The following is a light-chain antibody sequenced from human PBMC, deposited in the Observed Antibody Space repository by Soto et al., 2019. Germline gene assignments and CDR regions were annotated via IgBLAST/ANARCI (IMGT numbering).Light chain of an antibody. Sequence: EIVLTQSPGFLSVSPGERATLSCRASQTVRNDYLAWYQHKAGQAPRLLIYRTLSRAAGIPDRFSGSGSGTDFTLTISRLEPEDFAVYFCQQYADSPVTFGGGTKVEI. V-gene: IGKV3-20*01. CDR2: RTL. CDR1: QTVRNDY. CDR3: QQYADSPVT. J-gene: IGKJ4*01.